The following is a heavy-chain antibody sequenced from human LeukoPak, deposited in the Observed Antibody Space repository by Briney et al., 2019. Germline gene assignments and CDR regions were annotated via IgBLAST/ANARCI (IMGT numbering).Heavy chain of an antibody. Sequence: LTCTVSGGSVSSGSYYWSWIRQPPGKGLEWVSAINSAGSTYYGDSVRGRFTISRDNSKNVLHLQMNSLRAEDTALYYCAKDQNTVATAPFDYWGLGTLVTVSS. D-gene: IGHD4-17*01. CDR1: GGSVSSGSYY. J-gene: IGHJ4*02. V-gene: IGHV3-53*01. CDR2: INSAGST. CDR3: AKDQNTVATAPFDY.